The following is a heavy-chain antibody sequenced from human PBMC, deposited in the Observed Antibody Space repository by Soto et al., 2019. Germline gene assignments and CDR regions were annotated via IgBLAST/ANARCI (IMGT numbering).Heavy chain of an antibody. J-gene: IGHJ5*02. CDR2: ISYDGSNK. D-gene: IGHD3-10*01. CDR3: ARDRARYYYGSGPFDP. Sequence: QVQLVESGGGVVQPGRSLRLSCAASGFTFSSYAMHWVRQAPGKGLEWVAVISYDGSNKYYADSVKGRFTISRDNSKNTLYLQMTSLRAADTAVYYCARDRARYYYGSGPFDPWGQGTLVTVSS. V-gene: IGHV3-30-3*01. CDR1: GFTFSSYA.